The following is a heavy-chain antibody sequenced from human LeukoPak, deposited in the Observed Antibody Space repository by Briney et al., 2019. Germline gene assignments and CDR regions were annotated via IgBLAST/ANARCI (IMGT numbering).Heavy chain of an antibody. Sequence: PSETLSLTCAVSGYSISCGYYWGWIRQPPGKGLEWIGSFYHSGSTYYNPSLKSRVTISVDTSKNQFSLKLSSVTAADTAVYYCARGYGDYVYYYYYGMDVWGKGTTVTVSS. CDR1: GYSISCGYY. CDR3: ARGYGDYVYYYYYGMDV. J-gene: IGHJ6*04. D-gene: IGHD4-17*01. V-gene: IGHV4-38-2*01. CDR2: FYHSGST.